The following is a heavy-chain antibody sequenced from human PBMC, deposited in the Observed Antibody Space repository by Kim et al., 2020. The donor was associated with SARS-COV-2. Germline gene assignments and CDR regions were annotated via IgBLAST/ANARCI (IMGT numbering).Heavy chain of an antibody. CDR3: ARWYYYDSSGYSPYDAFDI. J-gene: IGHJ3*02. Sequence: SETLSLTCTVSGGSISSGSYYWSWIRQPAGKGLEWIGRIYTSGSTNYNPSLKSRVTISVDTSKNQFSLKLSSVTAADTAVYYCARWYYYDSSGYSPYDAFDIWGQGTMVTVSS. CDR1: GGSISSGSYY. D-gene: IGHD3-22*01. CDR2: IYTSGST. V-gene: IGHV4-61*02.